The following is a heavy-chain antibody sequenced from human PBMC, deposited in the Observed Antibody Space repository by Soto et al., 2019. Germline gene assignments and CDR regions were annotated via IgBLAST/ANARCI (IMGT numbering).Heavy chain of an antibody. CDR1: GGSFSGYY. Sequence: SETLSLTCAVYGGSFSGYYWSWIRQPPGKGLEWIGEINHSGSTNYNPSLKSRVTISVDTSKNQFSLKLSSVTAADTAVYYCAREKVLRFFDWLPPNGYYFDYWGKGTRDTVSP. J-gene: IGHJ4*02. CDR2: INHSGST. CDR3: AREKVLRFFDWLPPNGYYFDY. D-gene: IGHD3-9*01. V-gene: IGHV4-34*01.